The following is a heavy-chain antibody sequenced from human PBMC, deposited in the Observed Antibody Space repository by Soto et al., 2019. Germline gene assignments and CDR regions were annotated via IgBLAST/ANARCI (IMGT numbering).Heavy chain of an antibody. D-gene: IGHD3-22*01. CDR2: IYPYDSET. J-gene: IGHJ4*02. Sequence: PGESLKISGNGSGYSFTHYWIGWVRQMPGKGLEWMGLIYPYDSETRYSPSFQGQVTMSVDKSISTAYLQWNSLKASDTAMYYCVRRPDGGYYFDYWGQGTLVTVSS. CDR1: GYSFTHYW. CDR3: VRRPDGGYYFDY. V-gene: IGHV5-51*01.